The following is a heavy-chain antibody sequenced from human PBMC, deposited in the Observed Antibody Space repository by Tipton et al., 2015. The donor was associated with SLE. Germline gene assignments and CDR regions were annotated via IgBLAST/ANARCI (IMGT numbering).Heavy chain of an antibody. V-gene: IGHV3-66*02. D-gene: IGHD5-12*01. J-gene: IGHJ3*02. CDR3: ARDARWLRQLAAFDI. CDR1: GFTVSSNY. CDR2: IYSGGST. Sequence: SLRLSCAASGFTVSSNYMSWVRQAPGKGLEWVSVIYSGGSTYYADSVKSRFTISRDDSKNTLYLQMNSLRAEDTAVYYCARDARWLRQLAAFDIWGQGTMFPVSS.